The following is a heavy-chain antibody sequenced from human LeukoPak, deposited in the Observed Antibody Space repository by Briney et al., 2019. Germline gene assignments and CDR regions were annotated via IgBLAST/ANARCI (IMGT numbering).Heavy chain of an antibody. Sequence: PGGSLKPSCAPPGFTSSSNGMTWARRAPGKGLEWVAVIWYDGSNKYYADSVKGRFTISRDNSKNTLYLQMNSLRAEDTAVYYCAKDLDYWGQGTLVTVSS. V-gene: IGHV3-33*06. CDR1: GFTSSSNG. CDR2: IWYDGSNK. CDR3: AKDLDY. J-gene: IGHJ4*02.